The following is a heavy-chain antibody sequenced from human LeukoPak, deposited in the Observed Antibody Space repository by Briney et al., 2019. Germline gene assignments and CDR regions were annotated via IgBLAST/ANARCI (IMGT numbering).Heavy chain of an antibody. CDR3: ARPGGWYRYYFDY. CDR1: GGSFSGYY. V-gene: IGHV4-34*01. D-gene: IGHD6-19*01. Sequence: PSVTLSLTCAVYGGSFSGYYWSWIRQPPGKGLEWIGEINHSGSTNYNPSLKSRVTISVDTSKNQFSLKLSSVTAADTAVYYCARPGGWYRYYFDYWGQGTLVTVSS. J-gene: IGHJ4*02. CDR2: INHSGST.